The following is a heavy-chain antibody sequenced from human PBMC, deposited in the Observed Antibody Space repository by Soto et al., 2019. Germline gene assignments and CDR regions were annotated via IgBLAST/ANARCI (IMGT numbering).Heavy chain of an antibody. V-gene: IGHV4-34*01. CDR3: ARGRKGFSSSCYVD. Sequence: SETLSLTCAVYGGSFSGYYWTWIRQPPGKGLEWIGEINDSGGTDYNPSPKSRVTISLDTSKNQLSLKLSSVTAADTAVYYCARGRKGFSSSCYVDWGQGTLVTVSS. J-gene: IGHJ4*02. CDR2: INDSGGT. CDR1: GGSFSGYY. D-gene: IGHD6-13*01.